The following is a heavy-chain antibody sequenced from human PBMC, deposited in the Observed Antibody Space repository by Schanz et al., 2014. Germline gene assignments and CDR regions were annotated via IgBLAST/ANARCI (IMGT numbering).Heavy chain of an antibody. CDR3: ARDRGHGDLPGDI. J-gene: IGHJ3*02. Sequence: QVQLQESGPGLVKASQTLSLTCSVSGASISSANHYWAWVRQPPGKGLEWIGYIYYSGTTYYNPSLRSRPSISVDTFRNLLSLKVTSVTAADTAVYYCARDRGHGDLPGDIWGQGTMVTVS. CDR2: IYYSGTT. D-gene: IGHD4-17*01. CDR1: GASISSANHY. V-gene: IGHV4-31*03.